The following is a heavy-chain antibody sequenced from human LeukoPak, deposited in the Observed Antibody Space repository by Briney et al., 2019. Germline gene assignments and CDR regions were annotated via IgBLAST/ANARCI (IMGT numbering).Heavy chain of an antibody. D-gene: IGHD6-19*01. CDR1: GITFNNYW. Sequence: GGSLRLSCEASGITFNNYWLHWVRQAPGKGLVWVSRVDTDGSGTIYADSVKGRFTVSRDNAKNILYLQMISLRAEDTAVYYCARGGYSSGLDYWGQGILVTVSS. CDR3: ARGGYSSGLDY. V-gene: IGHV3-74*01. J-gene: IGHJ4*02. CDR2: VDTDGSGT.